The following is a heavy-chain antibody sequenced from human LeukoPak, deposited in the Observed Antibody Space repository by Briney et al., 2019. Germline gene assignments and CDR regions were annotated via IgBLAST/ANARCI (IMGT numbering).Heavy chain of an antibody. CDR1: GGTFSSYA. CDR2: ISAYNGNT. Sequence: GASVKVSCKASGGTFSSYAISWVRQAPGQGLEWMGWISAYNGNTNYAQKLQGRVTMTTDTSTSTAYMELRSLRSDDTAVYYCARTPVIAVAGTPWDYYYYYMDVWGKGTTVTISS. D-gene: IGHD6-19*01. V-gene: IGHV1-18*01. CDR3: ARTPVIAVAGTPWDYYYYYMDV. J-gene: IGHJ6*03.